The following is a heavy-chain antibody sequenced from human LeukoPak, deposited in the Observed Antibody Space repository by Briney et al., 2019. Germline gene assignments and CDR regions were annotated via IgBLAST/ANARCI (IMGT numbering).Heavy chain of an antibody. CDR3: ARERYCSGGSCYSLPRPFDY. CDR1: GGTFSSCA. Sequence: EASVKVSCKASGGTFSSCAISWVRQAPGQGLEWMGRIIPILGIANYAQKFQGRVTITADKSTSTAYMELSSLRSEDTAVYYCARERYCSGGSCYSLPRPFDYWGQGTLVTVSS. CDR2: IIPILGIA. D-gene: IGHD2-15*01. J-gene: IGHJ4*02. V-gene: IGHV1-69*04.